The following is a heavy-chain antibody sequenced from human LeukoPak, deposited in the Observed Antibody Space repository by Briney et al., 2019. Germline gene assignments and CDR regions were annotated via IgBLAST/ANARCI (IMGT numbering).Heavy chain of an antibody. CDR2: ISYDGSNK. J-gene: IGHJ6*02. Sequence: PGGSLRLSCAASGFTFSSYGMHWVRQAPGKGLEWVAVISYDGSNKYYADSVKGRFTISRDNSKNTLYLQMNSLRAEDTAVYYCAKDLEYYDSSGRNGMDVWGQGTTVTVSS. CDR1: GFTFSSYG. CDR3: AKDLEYYDSSGRNGMDV. V-gene: IGHV3-30*18. D-gene: IGHD3-22*01.